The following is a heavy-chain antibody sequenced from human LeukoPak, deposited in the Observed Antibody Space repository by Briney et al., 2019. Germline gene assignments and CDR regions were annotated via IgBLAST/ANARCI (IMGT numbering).Heavy chain of an antibody. V-gene: IGHV5-51*01. Sequence: GESLKISCKGSGYSFTTYWIGWVRQMPGKGLEWMGIIYPGDSDTRYSPSFQGQVTISADKSISTAYLQWSSLKASDTAMYYCARTNTMIVVVTKRGADAFDIWGQGTMVTVSS. D-gene: IGHD3-22*01. CDR2: IYPGDSDT. CDR1: GYSFTTYW. J-gene: IGHJ3*02. CDR3: ARTNTMIVVVTKRGADAFDI.